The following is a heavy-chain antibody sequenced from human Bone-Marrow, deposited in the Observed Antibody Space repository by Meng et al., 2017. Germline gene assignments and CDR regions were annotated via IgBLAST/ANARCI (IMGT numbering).Heavy chain of an antibody. J-gene: IGHJ4*02. V-gene: IGHV3-66*01. D-gene: IGHD4-23*01. CDR3: ARDRDYGGFDY. Sequence: EVQLVESGGGLVQPGGSLRLSCAASGFTVSSNFMSWVRQAPGKGLEWVSVIYSIGSTYYTDSVKGRFTISRDNSKNTLYLQMSSLRAEDTAVYYCARDRDYGGFDYWGQGTLVTVSS. CDR2: IYSIGST. CDR1: GFTVSSNF.